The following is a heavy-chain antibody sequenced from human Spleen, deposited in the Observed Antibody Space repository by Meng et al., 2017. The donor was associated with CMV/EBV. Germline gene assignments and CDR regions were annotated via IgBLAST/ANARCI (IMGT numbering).Heavy chain of an antibody. CDR1: GFTFSSYS. CDR2: IYRDDSI. D-gene: IGHD3-10*01. V-gene: IGHV3-53*01. J-gene: IGHJ2*01. Sequence: GGSLRLSCAASGFTFSSYSMNWVRQAPGKGLEWVSFIYRDDSISYADSVKGRFTISRDKSKNTLYLQMNSLRVEDMAVYYCARCPPEVVRGYWYFDLWGRGTLVTVSS. CDR3: ARCPPEVVRGYWYFDL.